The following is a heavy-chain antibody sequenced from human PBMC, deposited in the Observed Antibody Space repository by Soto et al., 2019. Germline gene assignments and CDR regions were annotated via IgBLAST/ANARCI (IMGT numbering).Heavy chain of an antibody. CDR3: AKDKPAAGSQWLVPI. CDR1: GFTFSNCA. Sequence: RRLSCAASGFTFSNCAMTWVRQAPGMGLQWVSAISDSGGSTYYADSMRGRFTISRDNSKNTLYLQLNSLGAEDTAVYYCAKDKPAAGSQWLVPIWGRGTLVTAPQ. J-gene: IGHJ4*02. V-gene: IGHV3-23*01. CDR2: ISDSGGST. D-gene: IGHD6-19*01.